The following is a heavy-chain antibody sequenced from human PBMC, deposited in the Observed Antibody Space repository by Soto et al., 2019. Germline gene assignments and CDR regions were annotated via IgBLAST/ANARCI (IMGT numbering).Heavy chain of an antibody. D-gene: IGHD2-21*01. Sequence: PRESLKISCKVSGYTFTSYWIDWVRQMPGKGLEWMGIIFPSNSNIRYSPSFQGQVTFSVDKSLSTAYLQWSGLQASDTAIYYCARPYVGVPTIPMLSYAFWGHGTLVTVSS. CDR3: ARPYVGVPTIPMLSYAF. CDR2: IFPSNSNI. V-gene: IGHV5-51*01. CDR1: GYTFTSYW. J-gene: IGHJ4*01.